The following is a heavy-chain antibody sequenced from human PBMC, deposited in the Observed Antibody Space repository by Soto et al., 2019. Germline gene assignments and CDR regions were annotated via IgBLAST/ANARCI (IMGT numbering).Heavy chain of an antibody. D-gene: IGHD3-10*01. CDR3: AADRMVRGVMFY. V-gene: IGHV4-30-2*01. Sequence: SETLSLTCTVSGGSINSGGYSWTWIRQPPGKGLEWIGFIYHTGTTYYNPSLKSRVTISVDRSKNQLSLKLSSVTAADTAVYYCAADRMVRGVMFYWGQGTLVTVSS. J-gene: IGHJ4*02. CDR1: GGSINSGGYS. CDR2: IYHTGTT.